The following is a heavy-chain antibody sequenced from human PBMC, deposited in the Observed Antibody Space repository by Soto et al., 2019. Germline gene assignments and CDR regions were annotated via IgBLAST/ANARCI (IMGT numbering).Heavy chain of an antibody. CDR1: GFTFRNYG. D-gene: IGHD3-22*01. Sequence: PGASLRLSCATSGFTFRNYGMNWVRQAPGKGLEWVSYIGLGSSTKYYADSVEGRFTISRDNAKNSLYLQMNSLRAEDMAVYYCARDQLYYNDISGRPLNAFDVWGQGT. V-gene: IGHV3-48*01. J-gene: IGHJ3*01. CDR2: IGLGSSTK. CDR3: ARDQLYYNDISGRPLNAFDV.